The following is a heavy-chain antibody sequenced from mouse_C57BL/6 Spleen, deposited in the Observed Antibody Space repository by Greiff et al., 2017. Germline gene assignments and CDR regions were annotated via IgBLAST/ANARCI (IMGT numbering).Heavy chain of an antibody. CDR2: IWGVGST. CDR1: GFSLTSYG. D-gene: IGHD3-3*01. CDR3: ASDRDGAMDY. Sequence: VHLVESGPGLVAPSQSLSITCTVSGFSLTSYGVDWVRQSPGKGLEWLGVIWGVGSTNYNSALKSRLSISKDNSKSQVFLKMNSLQTDDTAMYYWASDRDGAMDYWGQGTSVTVSS. V-gene: IGHV2-6*01. J-gene: IGHJ4*01.